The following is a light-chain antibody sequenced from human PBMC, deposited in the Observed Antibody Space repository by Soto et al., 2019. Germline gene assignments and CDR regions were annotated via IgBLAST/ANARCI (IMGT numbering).Light chain of an antibody. V-gene: IGKV1-9*01. J-gene: IGKJ3*01. CDR3: QQVISYPPG. CDR1: QGISTF. CDR2: AAS. Sequence: DIQLTQSPSFLSASVGDRVTITCRASQGISTFLAWYQQRPGNAPKLLIYAASTLQSGVPSRFSGSGSGTEFPLTISSLQPEDFATYYCQQVISYPPGFGPGTKVDIK.